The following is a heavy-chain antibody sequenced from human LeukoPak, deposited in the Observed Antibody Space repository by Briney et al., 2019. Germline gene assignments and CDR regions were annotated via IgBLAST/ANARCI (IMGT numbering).Heavy chain of an antibody. CDR2: INPNSGGT. V-gene: IGHV1-2*02. J-gene: IGHJ6*03. Sequence: GASVKVSCKASGYTFTGYYMHWVRQAPGQGLEWMGWINPNSGGTNYAQKFQGRVTMTRDTSISTAYMELSRLRSDDTAVYYCARDLGYYGSGSPGPYYYMDVWGKGTTVTISS. CDR1: GYTFTGYY. CDR3: ARDLGYYGSGSPGPYYYMDV. D-gene: IGHD3-10*01.